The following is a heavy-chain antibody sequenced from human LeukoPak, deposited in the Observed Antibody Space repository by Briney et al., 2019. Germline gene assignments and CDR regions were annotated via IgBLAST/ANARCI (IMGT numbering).Heavy chain of an antibody. J-gene: IGHJ5*02. CDR2: IYYTGST. CDR1: GDSISSYY. Sequence: PSETLSLTCTVSGDSISSYYWSWIRQPPGNGLEWIGYIYYTGSTNYNPSLKSRVTISVDTSKNHFSLKLSSVTAADTAVYYCARGDGDYGWFDPWGQGTLVTVSS. CDR3: ARGDGDYGWFDP. V-gene: IGHV4-59*01. D-gene: IGHD4-17*01.